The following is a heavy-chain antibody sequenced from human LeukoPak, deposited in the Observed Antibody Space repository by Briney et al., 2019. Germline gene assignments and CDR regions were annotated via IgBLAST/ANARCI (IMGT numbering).Heavy chain of an antibody. CDR1: GGSISNYF. D-gene: IGHD5/OR15-5a*01. V-gene: IGHV4-59*08. CDR3: ARLPLSIGERKEDAFDI. CDR2: INYSGST. Sequence: PSETLSLTCTVSGGSISNYFWSWIRQPPGKGLEWIGNINYSGSTNYNPSLKSRVTMSVDTSKDQFSLKLSSVTAADTAVYYCARLPLSIGERKEDAFDIWGQGTMVTVS. J-gene: IGHJ3*02.